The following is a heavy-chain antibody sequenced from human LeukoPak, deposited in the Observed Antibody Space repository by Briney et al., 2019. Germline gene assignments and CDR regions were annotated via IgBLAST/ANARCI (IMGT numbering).Heavy chain of an antibody. J-gene: IGHJ4*02. V-gene: IGHV4-39*01. D-gene: IGHD2-8*01. Sequence: SETLSLTCTVFGGSISSSSYYWGWIRQPPGRGLEWIESIYYSGSTYYNPSLKSRVTISVDTSKNQFSLKLSSVTAADTAVYYCARHQVNGDFDYWGQGTLVTVSS. CDR2: IYYSGST. CDR1: GGSISSSSYY. CDR3: ARHQVNGDFDY.